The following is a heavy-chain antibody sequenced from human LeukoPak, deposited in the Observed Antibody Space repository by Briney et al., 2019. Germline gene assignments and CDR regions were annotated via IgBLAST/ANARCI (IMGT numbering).Heavy chain of an antibody. CDR2: IYHSGST. J-gene: IGHJ6*03. Sequence: SETLSLTCTVSGYSISSGYYWGWIRQPPGKGLEWIGSIYHSGSTYYNPSLKSRVTISVDTSKNQFSPKLSSVTAADTAVYYCARDSAYYGSGGYYYYYMDVWGKGTTVTISS. V-gene: IGHV4-38-2*02. CDR3: ARDSAYYGSGGYYYYYMDV. D-gene: IGHD3-10*01. CDR1: GYSISSGYY.